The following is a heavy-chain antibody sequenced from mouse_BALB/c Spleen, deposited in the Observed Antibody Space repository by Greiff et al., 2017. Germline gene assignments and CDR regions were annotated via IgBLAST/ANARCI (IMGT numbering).Heavy chain of an antibody. D-gene: IGHD1-2*01. CDR3: TLTTATSAY. CDR2: IRLKSDNYAT. Sequence: EVKLMESGGGLVQPGGSMKLSCVASGFTFSSYWMSWVRQSPEKGLEWVAEIRLKSDNYATHYAESVKGKFTISRDDSKSRLYLQMNSLRAEDTGIYYCTLTTATSAYWGQGTLVTVSA. V-gene: IGHV6-6*02. CDR1: GFTFSSYW. J-gene: IGHJ3*01.